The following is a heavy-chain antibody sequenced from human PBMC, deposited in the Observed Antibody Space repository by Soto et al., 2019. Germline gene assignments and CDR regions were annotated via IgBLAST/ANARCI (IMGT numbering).Heavy chain of an antibody. Sequence: QVQLVESGGGLVKPGGSLRLSCAASGFTFSDYYMSWIRQAPWKGLEWVSYISSSSSYTNYADSVKGRFTISRDIAKNSLYLQMNSLRAEDTAVYYCSRGSPVYNSSWAEPWFDPWGQGTLVTVSS. J-gene: IGHJ5*02. D-gene: IGHD6-13*01. CDR2: ISSSSSYT. CDR3: SRGSPVYNSSWAEPWFDP. V-gene: IGHV3-11*06. CDR1: GFTFSDYY.